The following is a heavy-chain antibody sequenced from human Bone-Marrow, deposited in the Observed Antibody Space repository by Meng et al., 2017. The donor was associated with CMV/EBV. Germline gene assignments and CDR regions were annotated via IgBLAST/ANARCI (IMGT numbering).Heavy chain of an antibody. CDR2: ITSSGRTI. Sequence: GGSLRLSCAASGFTFSSYEMNWARQAPGKGLEWLSYITSSGRTIYYADSVKGRFTISRDNAKNSLHLQMNNLRAEDTAIYYCVQTLYWGQGTLVTVSS. J-gene: IGHJ4*02. D-gene: IGHD3-16*01. CDR1: GFTFSSYE. CDR3: VQTLY. V-gene: IGHV3-48*03.